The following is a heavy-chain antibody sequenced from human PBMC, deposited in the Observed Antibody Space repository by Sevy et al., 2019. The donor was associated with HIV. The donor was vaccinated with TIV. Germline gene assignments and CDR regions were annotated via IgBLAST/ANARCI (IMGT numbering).Heavy chain of an antibody. CDR3: AREVLRLDY. CDR2: IVTDTGKA. Sequence: ASVKVSCKASGYTFNRYSMNWVRQAPGQGLEWMGWIVTDTGKATYAPGFTGRFVFSFDTCVSTAYLQISSLKAEDAAVYYCAREVLRLDYWGQGTLVTVSS. CDR1: GYTFNRYS. V-gene: IGHV7-4-1*01. D-gene: IGHD1-26*01. J-gene: IGHJ4*02.